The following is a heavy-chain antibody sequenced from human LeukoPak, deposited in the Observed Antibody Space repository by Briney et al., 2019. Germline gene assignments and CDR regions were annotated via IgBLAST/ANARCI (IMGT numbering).Heavy chain of an antibody. CDR3: ARDEAFWYFDWLSAFDI. V-gene: IGHV1-2*02. D-gene: IGHD3-9*01. Sequence: GASVKVSCKASGYTFTGYYMHWVRQAPGQGLEWMGWINPNNGGTNYAQKFQGRVTMTRDTSISTAYMELSRLRSDDTAVYYCARDEAFWYFDWLSAFDIWGQGTMVTVSS. J-gene: IGHJ3*02. CDR1: GYTFTGYY. CDR2: INPNNGGT.